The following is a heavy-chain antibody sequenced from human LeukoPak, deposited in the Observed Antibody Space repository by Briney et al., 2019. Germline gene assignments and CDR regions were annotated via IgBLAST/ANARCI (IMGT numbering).Heavy chain of an antibody. Sequence: GGSLRLSCGASGFIFRNHAMHWVRQAPGKGLEWVAVISYDGRNKYYADSVKGRFTISRDNSGNTLYLQMNSLRTDDTAVYYCVREEFGNVYFDYWGQGTLVTVSS. V-gene: IGHV3-30*04. CDR3: VREEFGNVYFDY. J-gene: IGHJ4*02. CDR1: GFIFRNHA. D-gene: IGHD3-10*01. CDR2: ISYDGRNK.